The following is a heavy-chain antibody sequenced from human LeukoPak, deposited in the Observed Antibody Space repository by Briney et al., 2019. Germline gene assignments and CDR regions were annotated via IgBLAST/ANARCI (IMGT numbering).Heavy chain of an antibody. D-gene: IGHD1-14*01. CDR3: ARDGGDRNSYYYYGMDV. V-gene: IGHV3-53*01. Sequence: PGGSLRLSCAASGFTVSSNYMSWVRQAPGKGLEWVSVIYSGGSTYYADSVKGRFTISRDNSKNTLYLPMNSLRAEDTAVYYCARDGGDRNSYYYYGMDVWGQGTTVTVSS. CDR2: IYSGGST. CDR1: GFTVSSNY. J-gene: IGHJ6*02.